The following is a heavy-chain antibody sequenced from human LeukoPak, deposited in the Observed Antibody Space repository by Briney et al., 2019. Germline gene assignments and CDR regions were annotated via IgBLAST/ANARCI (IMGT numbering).Heavy chain of an antibody. V-gene: IGHV4-4*07. CDR2: IYTSGST. J-gene: IGHJ4*02. D-gene: IGHD3-22*01. CDR1: GGSISSYY. Sequence: SETLSLTCTVSGGSISSYYWSWTRQPAGKGLEWIGRIYTSGSTNYNPSLKSRVTMSVDTSKNQFSLKLNSVTAADTAVYYCARGGPTYYYDSSGYYYRLYYFDYWGQGTLVTVSS. CDR3: ARGGPTYYYDSSGYYYRLYYFDY.